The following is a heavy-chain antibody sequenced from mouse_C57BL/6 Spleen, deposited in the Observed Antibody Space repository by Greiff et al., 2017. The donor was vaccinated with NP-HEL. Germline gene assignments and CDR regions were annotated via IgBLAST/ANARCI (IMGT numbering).Heavy chain of an antibody. CDR1: GYTFTDYN. CDR2: INPNNGGT. D-gene: IGHD4-1*01. J-gene: IGHJ4*01. CDR3: ARDGTSYRAMDY. Sequence: VQLKESGPELVKPGASVKIPCKASGYTFTDYNMDWVKQSHGKSLEWIGDINPNNGGTIYNQKFKGKATLTVDKSSSTAYMELRSLTSEDTAVYYCARDGTSYRAMDYWGQGTSVTVSS. V-gene: IGHV1-18*01.